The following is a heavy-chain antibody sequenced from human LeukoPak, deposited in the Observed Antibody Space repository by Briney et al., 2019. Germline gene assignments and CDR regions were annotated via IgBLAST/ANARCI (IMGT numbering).Heavy chain of an antibody. V-gene: IGHV4-34*01. D-gene: IGHD1-1*01. Sequence: SETLSLTCAVYGGSFSGYYWSWIRQPPGKGLEWIGEINHSGSTNYNPSLKSRVTISVDTSKNQFSLKLSPVTAADTAVYYCARPFHNLDYWGQGTLVTVSS. J-gene: IGHJ4*02. CDR3: ARPFHNLDY. CDR1: GGSFSGYY. CDR2: INHSGST.